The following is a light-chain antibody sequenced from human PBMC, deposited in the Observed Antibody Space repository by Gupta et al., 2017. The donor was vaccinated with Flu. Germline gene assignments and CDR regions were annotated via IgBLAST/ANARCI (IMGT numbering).Light chain of an antibody. CDR3: SSYTSSRTLV. CDR1: SSDVGGYNY. CDR2: EVS. J-gene: IGLJ3*02. Sequence: QSALTQPASVSGSPGQSITISCTGTSSDVGGYNYVSWYQQHPGTAPKLMSYEVSKRPSGVSKRFSGSKSGTTASLTISGLQAEDEADYYCSSYTSSRTLVFGGGTKLTVL. V-gene: IGLV2-14*01.